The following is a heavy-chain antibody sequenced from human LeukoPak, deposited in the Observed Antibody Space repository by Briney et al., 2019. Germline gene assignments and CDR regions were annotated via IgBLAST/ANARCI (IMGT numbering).Heavy chain of an antibody. D-gene: IGHD2-2*01. Sequence: GGSLRLSCAASGFTFSSYAMHWVRQAPDKGLEWVAVISYDGSNKYYADSVKGRFTISRDISKNTLYLQMNSLRAEDTAVYYCARGYCSSISCYVDYWGQGTLVTVSS. CDR2: ISYDGSNK. CDR1: GFTFSSYA. CDR3: ARGYCSSISCYVDY. J-gene: IGHJ4*02. V-gene: IGHV3-30*04.